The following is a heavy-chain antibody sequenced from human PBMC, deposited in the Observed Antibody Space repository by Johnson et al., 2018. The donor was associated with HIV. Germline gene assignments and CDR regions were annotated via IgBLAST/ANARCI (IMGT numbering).Heavy chain of an antibody. D-gene: IGHD6-13*01. CDR2: ISYDGSNK. CDR1: GFTFSSYG. Sequence: VQLVESGGGVVQPGRSLRLSCAASGFTFSSYGMHWVRQAPGKGLEWVAVISYDGSNKYYADSVKGRFTISRDNSKNTLYLQMNSLRAEDTAGYYCAKASQQLVFYVAVDIWGQGTMVTVSS. V-gene: IGHV3-30*18. CDR3: AKASQQLVFYVAVDI. J-gene: IGHJ3*02.